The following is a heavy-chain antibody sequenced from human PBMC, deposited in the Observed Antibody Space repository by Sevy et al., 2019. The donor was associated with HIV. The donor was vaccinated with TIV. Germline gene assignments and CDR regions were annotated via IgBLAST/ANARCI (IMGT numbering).Heavy chain of an antibody. CDR3: ARGPYTERYYYYGMDV. J-gene: IGHJ6*02. CDR1: GGSISSSSYY. D-gene: IGHD4-4*01. V-gene: IGHV4-39*01. CDR2: IYYSGNT. Sequence: SEILSLTCTVSGGSISSSSYYWGWIRQPPGKGLKWIGSIYYSGNTYYNPSLKSRVTISVDTSKNQFSLKLSSVTAADTAVYYCARGPYTERYYYYGMDVWGQGTTVTVSS.